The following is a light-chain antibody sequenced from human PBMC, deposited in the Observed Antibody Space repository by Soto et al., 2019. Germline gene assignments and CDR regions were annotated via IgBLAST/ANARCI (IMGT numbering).Light chain of an antibody. J-gene: IGKJ1*01. Sequence: IQMTQSLATLSASVGDRVTITCGASQNINNWWAWYQQKTGKAPKLLIYKASSLESGVPSRFSGSGSGTEFTITISSLQPDDFATYYCQQYNSYWTFGQGTKVDIK. V-gene: IGKV1-5*03. CDR1: QNINNW. CDR2: KAS. CDR3: QQYNSYWT.